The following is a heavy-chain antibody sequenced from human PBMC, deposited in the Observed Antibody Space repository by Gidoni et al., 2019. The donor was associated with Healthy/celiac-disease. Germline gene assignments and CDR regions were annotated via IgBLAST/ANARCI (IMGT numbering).Heavy chain of an antibody. V-gene: IGHV3-7*01. CDR1: GFTFSSYW. CDR2: IKQDGSEK. Sequence: EVQLVESGGGLVQPGGSLRLSCAASGFTFSSYWMSWVRQAPGKGLEWVANIKQDGSEKYYVDSVKGRFTISRDNAKNSLYLQMNSLRAEDTAVYYCARSQNVFRFLEWLSMFDYWGQGTLVTVSS. D-gene: IGHD3-3*01. J-gene: IGHJ4*02. CDR3: ARSQNVFRFLEWLSMFDY.